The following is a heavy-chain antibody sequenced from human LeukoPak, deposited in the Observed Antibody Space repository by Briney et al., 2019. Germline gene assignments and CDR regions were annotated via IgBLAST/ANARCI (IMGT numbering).Heavy chain of an antibody. CDR1: GFTFSDYG. J-gene: IGHJ4*02. CDR3: ARRWLHTFDY. V-gene: IGHV3-21*01. Sequence: PGGTLRLTCAASGFTFSDYGMTWVRQAPGKGLEWVSAIGSRGVATFYADSLKGRFPISRDDAKNSLYLQRNSLRAEDTAIYYCARRWLHTFDYWAQGTLVTVSS. CDR2: IGSRGVAT. D-gene: IGHD5-24*01.